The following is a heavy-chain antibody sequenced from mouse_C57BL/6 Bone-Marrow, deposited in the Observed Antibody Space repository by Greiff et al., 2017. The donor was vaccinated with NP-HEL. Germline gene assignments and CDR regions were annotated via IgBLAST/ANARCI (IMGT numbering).Heavy chain of an antibody. J-gene: IGHJ4*01. Sequence: VQLQQSGPELVKPGASVKIPCKASGYTFTDYNMDWVKQSHGKSLEWIGDINPNNGGTIYNQKFKGKATLTVDKSSSTAYMELRSLTSEDTAVYYCAIGIYYGNDPYAMDYWGQGTSVTVSS. CDR3: AIGIYYGNDPYAMDY. D-gene: IGHD2-2*01. CDR2: INPNNGGT. CDR1: GYTFTDYN. V-gene: IGHV1-18*01.